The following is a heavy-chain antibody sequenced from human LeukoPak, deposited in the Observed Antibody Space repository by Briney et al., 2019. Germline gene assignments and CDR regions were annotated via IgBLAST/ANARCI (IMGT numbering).Heavy chain of an antibody. V-gene: IGHV3-23*01. CDR2: ISGSDGST. J-gene: IGHJ6*02. Sequence: GGSLRLSCAASGFTFSSYAMSWVRQAPGKGLEGVSSISGSDGSTYYADSVKGRFTISRDNSKNTLYLQMNSLRAEDTAVYYCAKDQGDSSGTYYYYYGMDVWGQGTTVTVSS. CDR1: GFTFSSYA. D-gene: IGHD3-22*01. CDR3: AKDQGDSSGTYYYYYGMDV.